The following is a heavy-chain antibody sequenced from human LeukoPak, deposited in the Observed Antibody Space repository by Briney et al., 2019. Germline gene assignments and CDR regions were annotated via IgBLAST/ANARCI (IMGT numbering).Heavy chain of an antibody. V-gene: IGHV3-23*01. D-gene: IGHD5-12*01. CDR2: ISGSGGST. Sequence: GGSLRLSCAASGFTFSSYGMSWVRQAPGRGLEWVSAISGSGGSTYYADSVKGRFTICRDNSKNTLFMQMNSLRAEDTAVYYCARDLGWLHYADWGQGTLVTVSS. J-gene: IGHJ4*02. CDR3: ARDLGWLHYAD. CDR1: GFTFSSYG.